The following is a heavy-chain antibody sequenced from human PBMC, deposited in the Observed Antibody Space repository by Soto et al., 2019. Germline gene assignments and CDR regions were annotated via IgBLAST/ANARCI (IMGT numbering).Heavy chain of an antibody. CDR1: GYSFTSYW. Sequence: GESLKISCKGSGYSFTSYWIGWVRQMPGKGLEWMGIIYPGDSDTRYSPSFQGQVTISADKSISTAYLQWSSPKASDTAMYYWARSKYCSGDCYPQLEFDPWGQGTLVTVSS. V-gene: IGHV5-51*01. J-gene: IGHJ5*02. CDR2: IYPGDSDT. CDR3: ARSKYCSGDCYPQLEFDP. D-gene: IGHD2-21*02.